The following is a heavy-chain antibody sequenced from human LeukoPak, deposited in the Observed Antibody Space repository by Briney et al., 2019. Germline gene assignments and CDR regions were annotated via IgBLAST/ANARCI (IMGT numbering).Heavy chain of an antibody. V-gene: IGHV1-2*02. D-gene: IGHD3-10*01. J-gene: IGHJ4*02. CDR3: ASDLDGSWSSSFDY. CDR1: GYTFTDYY. Sequence: ASVKVSCKASGYTFTDYYMHWVRQAPGQGLEWMGWIIPNSGGTNYAQNFQGRVTLTGDTSISTAYMELSSLRSDDTAVYYCASDLDGSWSSSFDYWGQGTLVTVSS. CDR2: IIPNSGGT.